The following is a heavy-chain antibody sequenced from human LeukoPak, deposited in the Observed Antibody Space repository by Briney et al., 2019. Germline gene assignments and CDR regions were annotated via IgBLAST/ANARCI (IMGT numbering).Heavy chain of an antibody. J-gene: IGHJ5*02. CDR2: IWYDGSNK. V-gene: IGHV3-33*01. CDR3: AGDRRSYNWFDP. Sequence: SGGSLRLSCAASGFTFSSYGMHWVRQAPGKGLEWVAVIWYDGSNKYYADSVKGRFTISRDNSKNTLYLQMNSLRAEDTAVYYCAGDRRSYNWFDPWGQGTLVTVSS. CDR1: GFTFSSYG. D-gene: IGHD3-3*01.